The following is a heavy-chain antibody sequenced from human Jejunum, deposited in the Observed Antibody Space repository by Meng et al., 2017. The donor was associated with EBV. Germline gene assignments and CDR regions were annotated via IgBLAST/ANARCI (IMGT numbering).Heavy chain of an antibody. CDR3: ARKAVPGTFARPKFDY. CDR2: IIQSAST. D-gene: IGHD6-19*01. J-gene: IGHJ4*02. V-gene: IGHV4-34*12. CDR1: CGCLNYFF. Sequence: VHASEFGAVLLQPSETLFLTFAVHCGCLNYFFWAWNPHPPAKVVAGIWEIIQSASTNYAPSLQSPVTISVDKSKNRFSLKLTSVTAADTAVYYCARKAVPGTFARPKFDYWGQGTLVTVSS.